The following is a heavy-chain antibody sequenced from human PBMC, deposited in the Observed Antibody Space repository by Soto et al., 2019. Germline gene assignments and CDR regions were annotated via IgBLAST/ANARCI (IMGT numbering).Heavy chain of an antibody. CDR1: GFTFDGYA. J-gene: IGHJ6*02. D-gene: IGHD2-15*01. V-gene: IGHV3-9*01. CDR2: ISWNSGSI. Sequence: PGGSLRLSCAASGFTFDGYAMHWVRQAPGKGLEWVSGISWNSGSIGYADSVKGRFTISRDNAKNSLYLQMNSLRAEDTTLYYREKDSGGYPPLTFGYYGLDVCGERT. CDR3: EKDSGGYPPLTFGYYGLDV.